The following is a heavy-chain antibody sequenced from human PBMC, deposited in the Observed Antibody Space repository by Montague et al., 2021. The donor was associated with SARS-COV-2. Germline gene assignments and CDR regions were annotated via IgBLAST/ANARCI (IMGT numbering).Heavy chain of an antibody. CDR1: GDSISNSRYY. J-gene: IGHJ3*02. CDR2: IYYSGSA. Sequence: SESLSLICSVSGDSISNSRYYWGWIRQPPGKGLEWIGTIYYSGSAYYNPSLKSRVTISVDTSKDQFSLKLNSVTATDTAVYYCARLESTRGVIIRGAFHIWGQGTKVTVSS. V-gene: IGHV4-39*01. D-gene: IGHD3-10*01. CDR3: ARLESTRGVIIRGAFHI.